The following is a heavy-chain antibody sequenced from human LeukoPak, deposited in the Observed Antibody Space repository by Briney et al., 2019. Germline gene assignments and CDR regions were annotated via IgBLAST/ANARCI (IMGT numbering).Heavy chain of an antibody. D-gene: IGHD2-2*01. V-gene: IGHV4-59*01. Sequence: PSETLSLTCTVSGVSISSYYWSWIRQPPGKGLEWIGYIYYSGSTNYNPSLKSRVTISVDTSKNQFSLKLSSVTAADTAVYYCARVGDIVVVPAAMPAWFDPWGQGTLVTVSS. J-gene: IGHJ5*02. CDR3: ARVGDIVVVPAAMPAWFDP. CDR2: IYYSGST. CDR1: GVSISSYY.